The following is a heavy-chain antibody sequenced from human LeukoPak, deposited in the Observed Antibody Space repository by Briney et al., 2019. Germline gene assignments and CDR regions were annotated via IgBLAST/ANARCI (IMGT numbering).Heavy chain of an antibody. CDR1: GFTVISNY. J-gene: IGHJ1*01. D-gene: IGHD3-22*01. CDR3: ATNYDSSGYYYGEYFQR. V-gene: IGHV3-53*01. CDR2: IYSGGST. Sequence: GGSLRLSCAASGFTVISNYMSWVRQAPGKGLEWVSVIYSGGSTYYADSVKGRFTISRDKSKNTLYLQMNSLRAEDTAVYYCATNYDSSGYYYGEYFQRWGQGTLVTVSS.